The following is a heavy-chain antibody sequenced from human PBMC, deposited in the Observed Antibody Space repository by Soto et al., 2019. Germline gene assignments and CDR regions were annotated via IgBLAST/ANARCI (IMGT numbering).Heavy chain of an antibody. J-gene: IGHJ5*02. D-gene: IGHD3-10*01. CDR2: INYSGST. Sequence: PSQTLSLTCNVSGVIVSRGTYYWSWIRQPPGKGLEWIGYINYSGSTNYNPSLKSRVTISVDTSKNQFSLKLSSVTAADTAVYYCARGKVRGVIGNNSNWFDPWGQGTLVTLSS. CDR3: ARGKVRGVIGNNSNWFDP. CDR1: GVIVSRGTYY. V-gene: IGHV4-61*01.